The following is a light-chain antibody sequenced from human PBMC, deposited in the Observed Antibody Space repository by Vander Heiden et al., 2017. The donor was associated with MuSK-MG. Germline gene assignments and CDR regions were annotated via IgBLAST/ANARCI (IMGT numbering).Light chain of an antibody. CDR3: QQYDSTPPFT. J-gene: IGKJ3*01. CDR1: QSVLYSSNNKNY. V-gene: IGKV4-1*01. CDR2: WAS. Sequence: DIVMTQSPDSLAVSLGERATINCKSSQSVLYSSNNKNYLAWYQQKPGQPPKLLIYWASTRESGVPDRFSGSGYGTDFTLTTSSLQAEDVAVYYCQQYDSTPPFTFGHGTKVDIK.